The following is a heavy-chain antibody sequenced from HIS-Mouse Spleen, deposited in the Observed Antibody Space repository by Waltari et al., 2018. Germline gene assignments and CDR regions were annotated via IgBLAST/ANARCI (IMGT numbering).Heavy chain of an antibody. V-gene: IGHV3-30*04. D-gene: IGHD6-13*01. CDR3: ARDSYSSSWYFDY. J-gene: IGHJ4*02. CDR1: GFTFSSYA. CDR2: ISYDGSNK. Sequence: QVQLVESGGGVVQPGRSLRLSCAASGFTFSSYAMHCVRQAPGKGLEWVAVISYDGSNKYYADSVKGRFTISRDNSKNTLYLQMNSLRAEDTAVYYCARDSYSSSWYFDYWGQGTLVTVSS.